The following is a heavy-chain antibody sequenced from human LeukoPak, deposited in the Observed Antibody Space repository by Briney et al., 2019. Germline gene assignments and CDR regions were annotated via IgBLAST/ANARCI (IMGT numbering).Heavy chain of an antibody. V-gene: IGHV5-51*01. J-gene: IGHJ4*02. D-gene: IGHD3-3*01. CDR1: GYSFTSYW. Sequence: PGESLKISCKGSGYSFTSYWIGWVRQMPGKGLEWMGIIYPGDSDTGYSPSFQGQVTISADKSISTAYLQWSSLKASDTAMHYCARETSYYDFWSVRTGYFDYWGQGTLVTVSS. CDR2: IYPGDSDT. CDR3: ARETSYYDFWSVRTGYFDY.